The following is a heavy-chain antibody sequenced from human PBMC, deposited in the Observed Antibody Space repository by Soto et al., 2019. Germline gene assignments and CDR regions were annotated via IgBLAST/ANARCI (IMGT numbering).Heavy chain of an antibody. V-gene: IGHV4-31*03. CDR2: IYYSGST. J-gene: IGHJ4*02. Sequence: QVQLQESGPGLVKPSQTLSLTCTVSGGSISSGGYYWSWIRQHPGKGLEWIGYIYYSGSTYYNPSLKSRVTISVDTSKNQFSLKLSSVTAVDTAVYYCASSETSSGWYGYFDYWGQGTLVTVSS. D-gene: IGHD6-19*01. CDR1: GGSISSGGYY. CDR3: ASSETSSGWYGYFDY.